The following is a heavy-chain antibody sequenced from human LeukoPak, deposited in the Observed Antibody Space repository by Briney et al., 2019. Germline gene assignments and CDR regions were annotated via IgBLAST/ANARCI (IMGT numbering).Heavy chain of an antibody. Sequence: GASVKVSCKASGYTFTSYYMHWVRQAPGQGLEWMGIINPSGGSTSYAQKFQGRVTMTRDMSTSTVYMELSSLRSEDTAVYYCARSQLGFSSGYLVQAFDIWGQGTMVTVSS. D-gene: IGHD3-22*01. CDR3: ARSQLGFSSGYLVQAFDI. CDR2: INPSGGST. V-gene: IGHV1-46*01. CDR1: GYTFTSYY. J-gene: IGHJ3*02.